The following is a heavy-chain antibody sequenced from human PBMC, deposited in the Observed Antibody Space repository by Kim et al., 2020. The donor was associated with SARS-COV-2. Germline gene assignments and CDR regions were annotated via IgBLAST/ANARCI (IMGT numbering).Heavy chain of an antibody. V-gene: IGHV3-23*01. CDR1: GFTFSSYA. D-gene: IGHD3-16*01. CDR3: AKGDRMITFGGVTDY. J-gene: IGHJ4*02. Sequence: GGSLRLSCAASGFTFSSYAMSWVRQAPGKGLEWVSAISGSGGSTYYADAVKGRFTTSRDNSKNTQYLQMNSLRAEDTAVYYCAKGDRMITFGGVTDYWGQGTLGTVSS. CDR2: ISGSGGST.